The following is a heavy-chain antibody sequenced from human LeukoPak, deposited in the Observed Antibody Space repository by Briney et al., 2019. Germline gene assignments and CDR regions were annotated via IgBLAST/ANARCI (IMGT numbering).Heavy chain of an antibody. CDR3: AKDDVVVTANNWFDP. V-gene: IGHV3-48*03. D-gene: IGHD2-21*02. J-gene: IGHJ5*02. CDR1: GFTFSSYE. CDR2: ISSSGSTT. Sequence: PGGSLRLSCAASGFTFSSYEMNWVRQAPGKGLEWVSYISSSGSTTYYADSVKGRFTISRDNSKNTLYLQMNSLRAEDTAVYYCAKDDVVVTANNWFDPWGQGTLVTVSS.